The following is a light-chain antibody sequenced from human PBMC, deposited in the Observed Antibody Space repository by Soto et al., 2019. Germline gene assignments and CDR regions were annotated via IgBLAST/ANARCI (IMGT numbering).Light chain of an antibody. CDR3: QQYNPYSRT. CDR2: KAS. CDR1: QSVSNL. J-gene: IGKJ2*01. Sequence: DIPMTQSPSTLSASVGDRVTITCRASQSVSNLLAWYQQKPGKAPKLLIYKASHLETGVPSRFSGSGSGSEFTLTISSLQPEDFATYYCQQYNPYSRTFGQGTKLEIK. V-gene: IGKV1-5*03.